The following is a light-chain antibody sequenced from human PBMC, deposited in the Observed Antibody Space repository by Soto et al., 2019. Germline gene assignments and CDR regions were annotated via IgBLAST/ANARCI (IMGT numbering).Light chain of an antibody. CDR2: EVS. CDR3: LSNTITITNV. J-gene: IGLJ1*01. Sequence: QSVLTQPASVSGSPGQSITISCTGTSSDVGYYYYVSWYQQHPGKVPKLMIYEVSNRPPGISPRFSGSKSGNTATLTISGLQAEDEADYYCLSNTITITNVSGTGTKVTVL. V-gene: IGLV2-14*01. CDR1: SSDVGYYYY.